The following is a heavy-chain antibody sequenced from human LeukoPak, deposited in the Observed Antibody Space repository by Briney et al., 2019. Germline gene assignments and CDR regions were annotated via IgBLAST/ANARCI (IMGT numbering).Heavy chain of an antibody. CDR3: ARDVFVASDAFDI. CDR2: ILHNGST. D-gene: IGHD5-12*01. CDR1: GGSFSDYC. V-gene: IGHV4-34*12. Sequence: PSKTLSLTCAVYGGSFSDYCWSWIRQTPGKGLEWVGEILHNGSTDYNPSLKSRATISIDVSKNQFSLKLRSVTAADTAMYYCARDVFVASDAFDIWGHGTMVSVSS. J-gene: IGHJ3*02.